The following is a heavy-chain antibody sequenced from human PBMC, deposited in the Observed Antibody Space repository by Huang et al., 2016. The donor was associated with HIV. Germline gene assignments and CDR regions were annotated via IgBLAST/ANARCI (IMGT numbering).Heavy chain of an antibody. CDR2: ISASSGDT. D-gene: IGHD3-22*01. J-gene: IGHJ3*02. CDR1: GYTFTSYG. CDR3: ARDPKYHRIGYYRQRRGIDI. Sequence: QIQLMQSGPELKQPGASVKVSCKDSGYTFTSYGITWVRQAPGQGPEWMGWISASSGDTEYAQKFQGRVTLTTDTSTNRAYMELRSLRSDDTAKYYCARDPKYHRIGYYRQRRGIDIWGQGTMVIVSS. V-gene: IGHV1-18*01.